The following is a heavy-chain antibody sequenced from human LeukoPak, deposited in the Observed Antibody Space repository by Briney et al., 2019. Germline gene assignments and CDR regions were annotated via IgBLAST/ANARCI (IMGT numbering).Heavy chain of an antibody. CDR3: AKGPTSSSLRYFDC. Sequence: PGGSLRLSCVASGFIFDNYGMHWVRQAPGKGLEWVSRISWNSGNIGYADSVKGRFTISRDNAKNSLYLQMNSLRGEDTALYYCAKGPTSSSLRYFDCWGQGTLVTVSS. CDR1: GFIFDNYG. V-gene: IGHV3-9*01. J-gene: IGHJ4*02. CDR2: ISWNSGNI. D-gene: IGHD6-6*01.